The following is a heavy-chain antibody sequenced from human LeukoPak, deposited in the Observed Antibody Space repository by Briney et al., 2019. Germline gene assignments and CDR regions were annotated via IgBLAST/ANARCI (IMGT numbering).Heavy chain of an antibody. V-gene: IGHV1-69*02. J-gene: IGHJ4*02. Sequence: SVKLSCKVTGGTFSSYTISWVRQAPGPGLEWMGRIIPILGIANSAQKFQGRVLITADESTSTAYMELSSLRSEDTAVYYCARVDDISLFDYWGQGTLVTVSS. CDR2: IIPILGIA. CDR1: GGTFSSYT. CDR3: ARVDDISLFDY. D-gene: IGHD3-9*01.